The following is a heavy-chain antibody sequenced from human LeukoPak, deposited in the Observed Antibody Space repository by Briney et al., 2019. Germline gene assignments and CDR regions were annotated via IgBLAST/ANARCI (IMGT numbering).Heavy chain of an antibody. CDR3: AKVLGGYCGSSSCPIDY. J-gene: IGHJ4*02. Sequence: GGSLRLSCAASGFTFSSYGMHWVRQAPGKGLEWVAVISYDGSNKYYADSVKGRFTISRDNSKNTLYLQMNSLRGEDTAVYYCAKVLGGYCGSSSCPIDYWGQGTLVTVSS. V-gene: IGHV3-30*18. CDR1: GFTFSSYG. D-gene: IGHD2-2*01. CDR2: ISYDGSNK.